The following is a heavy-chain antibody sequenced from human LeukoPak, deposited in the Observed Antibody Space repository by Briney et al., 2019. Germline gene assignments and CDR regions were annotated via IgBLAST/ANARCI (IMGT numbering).Heavy chain of an antibody. CDR1: GGTFSSYA. Sequence: GASVKVSSKASGGTFSSYAISWVRQAPGQGLEWMGGIIPIFGTANYAQKFQGRVTITTDESTSTAYMELSSLRSEDTAVYYCARGDCGGIFDYWGQGTLVTVSS. D-gene: IGHD4-23*01. J-gene: IGHJ4*02. CDR2: IIPIFGTA. CDR3: ARGDCGGIFDY. V-gene: IGHV1-69*05.